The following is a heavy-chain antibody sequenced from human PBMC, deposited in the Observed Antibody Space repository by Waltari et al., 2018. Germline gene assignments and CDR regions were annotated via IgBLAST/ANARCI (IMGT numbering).Heavy chain of an antibody. J-gene: IGHJ4*02. CDR2: SNHSGST. Sequence: QVQLQQWGAGLLKPSETLSLTCAVYGGSFSGYYWSWIRQPPGKGLEWIGESNHSGSTNYNASPKSRGTISVDTSKNQFSLKLSAVTAADTAVYSCARLRSLLWFGELRDYWGQGTLVTVSS. D-gene: IGHD3-10*01. CDR1: GGSFSGYY. V-gene: IGHV4-34*01. CDR3: ARLRSLLWFGELRDY.